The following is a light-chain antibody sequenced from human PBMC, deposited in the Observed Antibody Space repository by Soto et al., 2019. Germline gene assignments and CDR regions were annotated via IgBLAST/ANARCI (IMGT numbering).Light chain of an antibody. CDR3: SSHTSSNTRI. CDR1: SSDICAYDY. Sequence: QSVLTQPASVSGSPGQLIAISCTGTSSDICAYDYVSWYQQHPDKAPKLMIYEVSNRPSGVSNRFSGSKSVNTATLTISGLQAEDEADYYCSSHTSSNTRIFGTG. CDR2: EVS. V-gene: IGLV2-14*03. J-gene: IGLJ1*01.